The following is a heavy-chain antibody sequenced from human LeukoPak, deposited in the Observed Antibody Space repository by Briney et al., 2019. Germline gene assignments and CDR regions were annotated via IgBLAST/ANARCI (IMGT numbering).Heavy chain of an antibody. D-gene: IGHD2-15*01. V-gene: IGHV1-69*04. Sequence: GASVKVSCKASGGTFSSYAISWVRQAPGQGLEWMGRIIPILGIANYAQKFQGRVTITAAKSTSTAYMELSSLRSEDTAVYYCARDVDCSGGSCYSRYYYYYGMDVWGQGTTVTVSS. CDR3: ARDVDCSGGSCYSRYYYYYGMDV. CDR1: GGTFSSYA. CDR2: IIPILGIA. J-gene: IGHJ6*02.